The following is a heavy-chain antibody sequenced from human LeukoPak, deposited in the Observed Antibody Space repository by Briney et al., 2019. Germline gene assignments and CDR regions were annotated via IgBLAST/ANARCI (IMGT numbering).Heavy chain of an antibody. D-gene: IGHD3-22*01. Sequence: SQTLSLTCTVSGGSISSGDYYWSWIRQPPGKGLEWIGYIYYSGSTNYNPSLKSRVTISVDTSKNQFSLKLSSVTAADTAVYYCARRDYYDSSGPGLDNWFDPWGQGTLVTVSS. V-gene: IGHV4-61*08. CDR3: ARRDYYDSSGPGLDNWFDP. CDR1: GGSISSGDYY. CDR2: IYYSGST. J-gene: IGHJ5*02.